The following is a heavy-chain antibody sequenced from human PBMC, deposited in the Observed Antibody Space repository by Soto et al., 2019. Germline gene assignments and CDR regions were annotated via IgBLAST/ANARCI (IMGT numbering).Heavy chain of an antibody. Sequence: CKASGYTFTSYGISWVRQAPGQGLEWMGWISAYNGNTNYAQKLQGRVTMTTDTSTSTAYMELRSLRSDDTAVYYCARDEGPPRVPGYYYYMDVWGKGTTVTVSS. J-gene: IGHJ6*03. D-gene: IGHD2-2*01. V-gene: IGHV1-18*01. CDR3: ARDEGPPRVPGYYYYMDV. CDR1: GYTFTSYG. CDR2: ISAYNGNT.